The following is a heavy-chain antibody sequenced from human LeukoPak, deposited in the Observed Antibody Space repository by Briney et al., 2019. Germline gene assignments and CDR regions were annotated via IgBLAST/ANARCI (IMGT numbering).Heavy chain of an antibody. CDR3: ISDSEGRSGGDY. J-gene: IGHJ4*02. CDR1: GFKFSNYW. Sequence: PGGSLRLSCAASGFKFSNYWMHWVRQVPGQGLVWVSRINRDGGITTYADSVKGRFTISRANAQNMLYLQLNSLSAENTAVYYCISDSEGRSGGDYWGQGTLVTVSS. V-gene: IGHV3-74*03. CDR2: INRDGGIT. D-gene: IGHD3-10*01.